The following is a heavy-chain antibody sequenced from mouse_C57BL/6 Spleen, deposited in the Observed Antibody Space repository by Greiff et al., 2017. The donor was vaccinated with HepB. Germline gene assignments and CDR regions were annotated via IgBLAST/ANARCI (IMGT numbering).Heavy chain of an antibody. Sequence: QVQLQQSGPELVKPGASVKISCKASGYAFSSSWMNWVKQRPGKGLEWIGRIYPGDGDTNYNGKFKGKATLTADKSSSTAYMQLSSLTSEDSAVYFGARKDYGSTPDWYFDVWGTGTTVTVSS. CDR1: GYAFSSSW. V-gene: IGHV1-82*01. CDR2: IYPGDGDT. D-gene: IGHD1-1*01. CDR3: ARKDYGSTPDWYFDV. J-gene: IGHJ1*03.